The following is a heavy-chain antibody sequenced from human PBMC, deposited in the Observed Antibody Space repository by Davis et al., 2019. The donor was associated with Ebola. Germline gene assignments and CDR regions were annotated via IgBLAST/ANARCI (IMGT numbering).Heavy chain of an antibody. Sequence: PSETLSLTCAAYGGSFSGYYWSWIRQSPGKGLEWIGEIFHTGRTNYNPSLKSRVSIPLDTSKNQFFLRLNSVTAADTAVYFCAALLGPQIHHGTFHYWGQGALVTVSS. D-gene: IGHD3-16*01. CDR2: IFHTGRT. J-gene: IGHJ4*02. CDR1: GGSFSGYY. V-gene: IGHV4-34*12. CDR3: AALLGPQIHHGTFHY.